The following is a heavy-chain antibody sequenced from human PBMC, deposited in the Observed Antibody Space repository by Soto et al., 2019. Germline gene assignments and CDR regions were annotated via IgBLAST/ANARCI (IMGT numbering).Heavy chain of an antibody. J-gene: IGHJ4*02. D-gene: IGHD5-12*01. CDR2: MNSDGSDT. Sequence: EVQLVESGGGLVQPGGSLRLSCAASGFTFSHYWLHWVRQAPGKGLVWVSRMNSDGSDTTYAGSVKGRFTIARDNAKNRLDVRMNSLRAEDTAVYYCARGFAEVAGTGCDYWGQGTVVIVSS. CDR3: ARGFAEVAGTGCDY. V-gene: IGHV3-74*03. CDR1: GFTFSHYW.